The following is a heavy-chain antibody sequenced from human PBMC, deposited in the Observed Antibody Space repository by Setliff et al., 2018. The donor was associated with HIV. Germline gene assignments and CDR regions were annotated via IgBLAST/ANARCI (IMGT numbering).Heavy chain of an antibody. V-gene: IGHV3-30*07. CDR1: GFTFSTFA. Sequence: PGGSLRLSCVASGFTFSTFAMHWVRQAPGQGLEWVSVISFDGSKMQYIDSAKGRFTVSRDNAKNSVYLQMDSLRAEDTAVYYCATDAYHDFLTGPTPGAFDIWGQGTVVTVSS. D-gene: IGHD3-9*01. CDR2: ISFDGSKM. CDR3: ATDAYHDFLTGPTPGAFDI. J-gene: IGHJ3*02.